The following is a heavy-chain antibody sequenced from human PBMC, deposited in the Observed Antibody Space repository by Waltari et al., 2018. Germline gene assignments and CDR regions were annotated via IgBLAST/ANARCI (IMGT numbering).Heavy chain of an antibody. Sequence: EVQLVESGGGLVQPGGSLRLSCVATGFPFSSRWMSWVRQATGKGLEWVTNIRQDGSERYYVGSVKGRFTVSRDNAQNSLYLQMNSLSAEDTAMYYCATTTWGGVNDYWGQGTLVTVSS. CDR3: ATTTWGGVNDY. V-gene: IGHV3-7*01. CDR1: GFPFSSRW. D-gene: IGHD4-17*01. J-gene: IGHJ4*02. CDR2: IRQDGSER.